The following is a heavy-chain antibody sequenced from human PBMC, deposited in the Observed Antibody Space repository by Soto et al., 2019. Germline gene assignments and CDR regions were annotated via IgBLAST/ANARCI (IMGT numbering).Heavy chain of an antibody. V-gene: IGHV5-51*01. CDR3: ARHTAGNYYDSSGYYSRVDRYYDHYWMDV. D-gene: IGHD3-22*01. Sequence: GASLKISCKGSGYSLPSYWMGWVRQMPGKGLEWMGILYPGDSDTRYSPSFQGQVTISADKYISTAYRQWSILKASDTAMYYCARHTAGNYYDSSGYYSRVDRYYDHYWMDVWGQGTTVTVSS. CDR1: GYSLPSYW. J-gene: IGHJ6*02. CDR2: LYPGDSDT.